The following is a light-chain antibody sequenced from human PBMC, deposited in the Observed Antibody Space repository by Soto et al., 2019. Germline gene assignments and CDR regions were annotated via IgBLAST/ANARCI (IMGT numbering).Light chain of an antibody. J-gene: IGLJ1*01. V-gene: IGLV2-14*01. CDR2: EVS. CDR1: TTDIGGYNY. Sequence: QSALTQPASVSGSPGQSITISCTGTTTDIGGYNYVSWYPQHPDKTPKLMIYEVSNRPSGVSNRFSGSKSGDTASLTISGLQAEDEADYYCSSYTTTSTYVFGTGTKVTVL. CDR3: SSYTTTSTYV.